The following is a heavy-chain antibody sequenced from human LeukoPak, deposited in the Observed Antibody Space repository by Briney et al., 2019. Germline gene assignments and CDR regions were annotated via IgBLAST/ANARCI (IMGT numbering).Heavy chain of an antibody. D-gene: IGHD3-22*01. CDR3: ASWYYYDSSGFDY. CDR2: IYYSGST. Sequence: SETLSLTCTVSGGSVSSGSYYWSWIRQPPGKGLGWIGYIYYSGSTNYNPSLKSRVTISVDTSKNQFSLKLSSVTAADTAVYYCASWYYYDSSGFDYWGQGTLVTVSS. J-gene: IGHJ4*02. V-gene: IGHV4-61*01. CDR1: GGSVSSGSYY.